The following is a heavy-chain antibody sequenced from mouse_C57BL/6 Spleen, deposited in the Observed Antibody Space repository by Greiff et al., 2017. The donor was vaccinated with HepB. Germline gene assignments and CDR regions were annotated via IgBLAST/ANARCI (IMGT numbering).Heavy chain of an antibody. Sequence: EVKLVESGGDLVKPGGSLKLSCAASGFTFSSYGMSWVRQTPDKRLEWVATISSGGSYTYYPDSVKGRFTISRDNAKNTPYLQMSSLKSEDTAMYYCARHPPYYYGSSPRYFGYWGQGTTLTVSS. D-gene: IGHD1-1*01. CDR2: ISSGGSYT. J-gene: IGHJ2*01. V-gene: IGHV5-6*01. CDR1: GFTFSSYG. CDR3: ARHPPYYYGSSPRYFGY.